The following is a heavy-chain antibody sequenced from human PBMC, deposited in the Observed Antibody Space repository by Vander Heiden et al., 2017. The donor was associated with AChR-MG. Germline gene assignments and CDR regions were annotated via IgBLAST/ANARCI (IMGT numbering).Heavy chain of an antibody. V-gene: IGHV1-69*01. CDR2: IIPIFGTA. J-gene: IGHJ6*02. CDR3: ARDPSITMVRGVIRYYYGMDV. D-gene: IGHD3-10*01. Sequence: QVQLVQSGAEVKKPGCSVKVSCKASGRTFSRYAISWVRQAPGQGLEWMGGIIPIFGTATYAQKFQGRVTITADESTSTAYMELSSLRSEDTAVYYCARDPSITMVRGVIRYYYGMDVWGQGTTVTVSS. CDR1: GRTFSRYA.